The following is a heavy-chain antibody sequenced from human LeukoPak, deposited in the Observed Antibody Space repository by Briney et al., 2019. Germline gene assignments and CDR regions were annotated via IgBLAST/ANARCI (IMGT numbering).Heavy chain of an antibody. J-gene: IGHJ4*02. CDR2: IYDSGST. CDR1: GGSIRSSYYY. V-gene: IGHV4-39*01. Sequence: PSETLSLTCTVSGGSIRSSYYYWGWIRQPPGKGLEWIGSIYDSGSTYYNPSLKSRVTISVDTSKNQFSLKLNSVTAADTAVYYCAGFQETHDYWGQGTLVTVSS. CDR3: AGFQETHDY. D-gene: IGHD5-24*01.